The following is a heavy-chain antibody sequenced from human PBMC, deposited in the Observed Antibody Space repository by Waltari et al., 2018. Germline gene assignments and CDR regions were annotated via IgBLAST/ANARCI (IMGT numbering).Heavy chain of an antibody. CDR3: AREGSHLTTVNDY. D-gene: IGHD4-4*01. CDR1: GYTFSAYY. Sequence: LVQSGAEVKKPGASVRVSCKTSGYTFSAYYIHWVRQAPGQGLEWMGWINPRNGEIKYTQKFHGRVTMTRDTSINTAYMELSSLIFDDTAVYYCAREGSHLTTVNDYWGQGTLVIVSS. CDR2: INPRNGEI. V-gene: IGHV1-2*02. J-gene: IGHJ4*02.